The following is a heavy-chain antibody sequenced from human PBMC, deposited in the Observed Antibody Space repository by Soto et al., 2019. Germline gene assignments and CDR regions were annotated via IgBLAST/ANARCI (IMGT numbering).Heavy chain of an antibody. CDR2: IYYSGST. J-gene: IGHJ5*02. V-gene: IGHV4-39*01. Sequence: SETLSLTCTVSGGSISSSSYYWGWIRQPPGKGLEWIGSIYYSGSTYYNPSLKSRVTISVDTSKNQFSLKLSSVTAADTAVYYCARYLQQQLVRSGYNWFDPWGQGTLVTVSS. CDR1: GGSISSSSYY. D-gene: IGHD6-13*01. CDR3: ARYLQQQLVRSGYNWFDP.